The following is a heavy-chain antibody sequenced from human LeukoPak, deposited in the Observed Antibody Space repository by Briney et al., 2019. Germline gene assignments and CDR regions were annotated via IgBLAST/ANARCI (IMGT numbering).Heavy chain of an antibody. CDR3: ARDVRVVETATIGY. CDR1: GFTFSSYS. D-gene: IGHD5-24*01. CDR2: ISSSSSYI. Sequence: PGGPLRLSCAASGFTFSSYSMNWVRQAPGKGLEWVSSISSSSSYIYHADSVKGRFTIPRDNSKNSLYLQMNRLRAEDTAVYYCARDVRVVETATIGYWGQGTPVTVSS. V-gene: IGHV3-21*01. J-gene: IGHJ4*02.